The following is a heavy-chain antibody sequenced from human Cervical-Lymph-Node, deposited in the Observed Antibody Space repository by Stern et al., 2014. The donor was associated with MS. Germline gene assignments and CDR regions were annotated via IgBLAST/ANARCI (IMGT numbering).Heavy chain of an antibody. CDR1: GFSLSTSGMR. J-gene: IGHJ4*02. CDR2: LDWDDDK. V-gene: IGHV2-70*04. D-gene: IGHD5-24*01. CDR3: ARTLRDGYNKGYFEY. Sequence: QITLKESGPALVKPTQTLTLTCTFSGFSLSTSGMRVSWIRQPPGKALEWLARLDWDDDKFYSTSLKTRLTISKDTSKNQVVLTMTNMDPVDTATYYCARTLRDGYNKGYFEYWGQGTLVTVSS.